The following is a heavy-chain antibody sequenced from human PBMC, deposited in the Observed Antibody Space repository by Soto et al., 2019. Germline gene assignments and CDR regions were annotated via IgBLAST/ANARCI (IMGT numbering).Heavy chain of an antibody. CDR3: AGRRGGSYSRTEYFQH. V-gene: IGHV1-69*02. D-gene: IGHD1-26*01. J-gene: IGHJ1*01. CDR1: VGTFSSYT. CDR2: IIPILGIA. Sequence: QVQLVQSGAEVKKPGSSVKVSCKASVGTFSSYTISWVRQAPGQGLEWMGRIIPILGIANYAQKFQGRVTITADKSTSTAYMELSSLRSEDTAVYYCAGRRGGSYSRTEYFQHWGQGTLVTVSS.